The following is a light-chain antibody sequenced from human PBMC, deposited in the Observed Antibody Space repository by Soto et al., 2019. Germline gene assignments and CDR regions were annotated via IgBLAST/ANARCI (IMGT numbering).Light chain of an antibody. Sequence: DIQMTQSPSSLSASVGDRVTITCRASQSISSYLNWYQQKPGKAPNLLIYTTSSLQSGVPSRFSGSGSGTDFTLTISSLQPEDCTTYYCQQSYSAPLTFGGGTKVEI. CDR1: QSISSY. CDR3: QQSYSAPLT. J-gene: IGKJ4*01. V-gene: IGKV1-39*01. CDR2: TTS.